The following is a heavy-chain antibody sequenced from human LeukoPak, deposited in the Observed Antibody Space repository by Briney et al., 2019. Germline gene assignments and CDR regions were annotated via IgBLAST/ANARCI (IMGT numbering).Heavy chain of an antibody. D-gene: IGHD2-21*02. J-gene: IGHJ4*02. CDR3: AKDWRAYCGGDCYSYFDY. CDR1: GFTFSDYY. Sequence: GGSLRLSCAASGFTFSDYYMSWIRQAPGKGLEWISYITSNGRSIFYADSVKGRFTISRDNPKNSLYLQMNSLRAEDTAVYYCAKDWRAYCGGDCYSYFDYWGQGTLVTVSS. V-gene: IGHV3-11*04. CDR2: ITSNGRSI.